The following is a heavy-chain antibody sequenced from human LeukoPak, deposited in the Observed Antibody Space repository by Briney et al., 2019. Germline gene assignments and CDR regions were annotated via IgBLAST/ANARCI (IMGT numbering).Heavy chain of an antibody. CDR3: ARGFRSVTTWGYFDY. Sequence: GGSLRLSCAASGFTVSTNYMSWVRQAPGKGLEWVSLIYSGGGTYYADSVMGRFTISRDNSRNTLSLQMNSLRVDDTAVYYCARGFRSVTTWGYFDYWGQGALVTVTS. D-gene: IGHD4-17*01. CDR1: GFTVSTNY. V-gene: IGHV3-66*01. J-gene: IGHJ4*02. CDR2: IYSGGGT.